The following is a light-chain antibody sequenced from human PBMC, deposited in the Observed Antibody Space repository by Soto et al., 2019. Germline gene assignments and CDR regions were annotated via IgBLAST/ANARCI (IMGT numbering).Light chain of an antibody. CDR3: QQYGSSPRT. V-gene: IGKV3-20*01. CDR2: DAF. J-gene: IGKJ1*01. Sequence: EIVLTQSPATLSVSPGERATLSCRASQSVSTYLAWYRQKPGQAPKLLIYDAFNRATGVPARFRGSGPGTDFTLTISRLEPEDFAVYYCQQYGSSPRTFGQGTKVDIK. CDR1: QSVSTY.